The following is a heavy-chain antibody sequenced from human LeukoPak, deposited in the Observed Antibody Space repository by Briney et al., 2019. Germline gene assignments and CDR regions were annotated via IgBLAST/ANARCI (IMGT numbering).Heavy chain of an antibody. CDR3: AGGFLNDYSETEHFDP. D-gene: IGHD4-11*01. V-gene: IGHV1-69*01. CDR2: IIPIFGTA. Sequence: ASVKLSFKASGGTFSSYAISWVRQAPGQGLEWMGGIIPIFGTANYAQKFQGRVTITADESTSTAYMELSSLRSEDTAVYYCAGGFLNDYSETEHFDPWGQGTLVTVSS. CDR1: GGTFSSYA. J-gene: IGHJ5*02.